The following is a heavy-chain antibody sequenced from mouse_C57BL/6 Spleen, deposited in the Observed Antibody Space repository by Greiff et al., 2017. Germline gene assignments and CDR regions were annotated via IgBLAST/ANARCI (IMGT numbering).Heavy chain of an antibody. D-gene: IGHD2-12*01. CDR3: ARSGAYSGYYFDY. CDR2: IYPGDGDT. V-gene: IGHV1-82*01. CDR1: GYAFSSSW. Sequence: VQLQQSGPELVKPGASVKISCKASGYAFSSSWMNWVKQRPGKGLEWIGRIYPGDGDTNYNGKFKGKATLTADKSSSTAYMQLSSLTSEDSAVYFCARSGAYSGYYFDYWGQGTTLTVSS. J-gene: IGHJ2*01.